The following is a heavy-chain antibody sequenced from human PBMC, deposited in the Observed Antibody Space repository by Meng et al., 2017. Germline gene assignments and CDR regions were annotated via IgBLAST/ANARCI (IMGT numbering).Heavy chain of an antibody. J-gene: IGHJ3*02. CDR3: AKTTVDAFDI. D-gene: IGHD4-17*01. V-gene: IGHV3-23*01. CDR1: EFTFSSYA. CDR2: ISASGGTT. Sequence: GESLKISCAASEFTFSSYAMSWVRQAPGKGLEWVSGISASGGTTNYADSVKGRFTVSRDNSKNTLYLQMNSLRAEDTAVYYCAKTTVDAFDIWGQGTMVTVSS.